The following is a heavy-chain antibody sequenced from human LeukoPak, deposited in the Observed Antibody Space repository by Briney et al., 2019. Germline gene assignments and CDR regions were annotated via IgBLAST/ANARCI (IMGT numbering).Heavy chain of an antibody. V-gene: IGHV1-69*05. J-gene: IGHJ2*01. CDR1: GGTFSSYA. Sequence: ASVKVSCKASGGTFSSYAISWVRQAPGQGLEWMGGIIPIFGTANYAQKFQGRVTITTDESTSTAYMELSSLRSEDTAVYYCARGNIAVAGTSWYFDLWGRGTLVTVSS. D-gene: IGHD6-19*01. CDR3: ARGNIAVAGTSWYFDL. CDR2: IIPIFGTA.